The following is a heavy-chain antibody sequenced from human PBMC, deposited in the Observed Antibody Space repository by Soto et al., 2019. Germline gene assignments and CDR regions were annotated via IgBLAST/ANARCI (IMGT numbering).Heavy chain of an antibody. Sequence: EVPLVESGGGLVHPGESLRLSCATSGFTFSATAIHWVRQASGKGLEWVGRIRSKGNTYATAYAASVQGRFTISRDDSTNTAYLQMNSLKTEDTAVYYCAGKSFSLLIDYWGQGTLVTVSS. CDR3: AGKSFSLLIDY. V-gene: IGHV3-73*01. J-gene: IGHJ4*02. CDR1: GFTFSATA. CDR2: IRSKGNTYAT.